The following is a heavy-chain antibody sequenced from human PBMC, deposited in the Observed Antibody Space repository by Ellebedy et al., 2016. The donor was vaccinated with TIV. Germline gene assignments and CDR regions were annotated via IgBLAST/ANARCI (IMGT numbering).Heavy chain of an antibody. CDR2: IRSKANSYAT. Sequence: PGGSLRLTCVASGFTISGSAMHWVRQASGKGLEWVGRIRSKANSYATAYAASVKGRFSISRDDSKNTAYLQMNSLKTDDTAGYYCARVYNYGRLDYWGQGTLVTVSS. CDR1: GFTISGSA. V-gene: IGHV3-73*01. CDR3: ARVYNYGRLDY. D-gene: IGHD5-24*01. J-gene: IGHJ4*02.